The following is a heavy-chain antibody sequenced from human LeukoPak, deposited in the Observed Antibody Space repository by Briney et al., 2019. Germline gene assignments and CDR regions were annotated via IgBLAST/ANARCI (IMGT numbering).Heavy chain of an antibody. Sequence: GSLRLSCAASGFTFSSHSMNWVRQAPGKGLEWVSYISSSSSSIYYADPVKGRFTISRDNAKNSLYLHMNSLRAEDTAVYYCARDLPLNYHYSSDYYPLFDYWGQGTLVTVSS. D-gene: IGHD3-22*01. CDR2: ISSSSSSI. CDR1: GFTFSSHS. J-gene: IGHJ4*02. V-gene: IGHV3-48*04. CDR3: ARDLPLNYHYSSDYYPLFDY.